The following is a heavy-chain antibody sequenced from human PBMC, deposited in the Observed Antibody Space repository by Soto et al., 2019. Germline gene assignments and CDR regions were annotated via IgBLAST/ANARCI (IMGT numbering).Heavy chain of an antibody. Sequence: EVQLLESGGGLVQPGGSLRLSCAASGFTFSSYAMSWVRQAPGKGLEWVSAISGSGGSTYYADSVKGRFTISRDNSKNTLDLQMDRLRAEDTAVYYCAKDLGGGAAAGTPNWFDPWGQGTLVTVSS. CDR1: GFTFSSYA. D-gene: IGHD6-13*01. CDR3: AKDLGGGAAAGTPNWFDP. J-gene: IGHJ5*02. V-gene: IGHV3-23*01. CDR2: ISGSGGST.